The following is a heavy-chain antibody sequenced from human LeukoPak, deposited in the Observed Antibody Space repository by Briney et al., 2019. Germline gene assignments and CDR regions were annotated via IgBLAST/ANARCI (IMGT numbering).Heavy chain of an antibody. J-gene: IGHJ6*02. CDR3: ARLTHLYPIDNYFYHSMDV. V-gene: IGHV4-59*08. CDR2: IHYSGFT. Sequence: SETLSLTCSVSGGSINGYHWSWVRLPPGKGLEWIGYIHYSGFTNYSPSLRSRLTVSVDTSKNQFSLRLTSATAADTAVYYCARLTHLYPIDNYFYHSMDVWGQGTTVTVSS. D-gene: IGHD1-26*01. CDR1: GGSINGYH.